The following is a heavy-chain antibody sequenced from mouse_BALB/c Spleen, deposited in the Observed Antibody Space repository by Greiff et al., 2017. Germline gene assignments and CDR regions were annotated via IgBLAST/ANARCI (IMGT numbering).Heavy chain of an antibody. CDR1: GFAFSSYD. D-gene: IGHD2-10*02. V-gene: IGHV5-12-1*01. CDR3: ARHGGYGNYFDY. CDR2: ISSGGGST. Sequence: EVMLVESGGGLVKPGGSLKLSCAASGFAFSSYDMSWVRQTPEKRLEWVAYISSGGGSTYYPDTVKGRFTISRDNAKNTLYLQMSSLKSEDTAMYYCARHGGYGNYFDYWGQGTTLTVSS. J-gene: IGHJ2*01.